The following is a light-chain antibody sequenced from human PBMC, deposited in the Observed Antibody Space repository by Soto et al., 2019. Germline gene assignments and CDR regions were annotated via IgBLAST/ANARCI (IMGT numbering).Light chain of an antibody. CDR2: EVS. CDR3: AAWDDSLNGLYV. V-gene: IGLV2-8*01. Sequence: QSALTQPPSASGSPGQSVTISCTGTSSDVGGYNYVSWYQQHPGKAPKLMIYEVSKRPSGVPDRFSGSKSGNSASLAISGLQSEDEADYYCAAWDDSLNGLYVFGTG. CDR1: SSDVGGYNY. J-gene: IGLJ1*01.